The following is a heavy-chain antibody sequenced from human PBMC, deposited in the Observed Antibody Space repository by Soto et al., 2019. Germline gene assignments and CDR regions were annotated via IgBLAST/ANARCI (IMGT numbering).Heavy chain of an antibody. D-gene: IGHD2-15*01. V-gene: IGHV1-18*01. J-gene: IGHJ6*02. CDR2: ISTYNSNT. CDR1: HYSFARYG. CDR3: AREGYCSSGSCALYSHDFFGMDV. Sequence: ASVKVSCKASHYSFARYGISWVRQAPGQGLEWMGWISTYNSNTKYAQKFQGRVTMTTDTPTSTAYMNLRSLTSDDTAVYYCAREGYCSSGSCALYSHDFFGMDVWGQGTTVTVS.